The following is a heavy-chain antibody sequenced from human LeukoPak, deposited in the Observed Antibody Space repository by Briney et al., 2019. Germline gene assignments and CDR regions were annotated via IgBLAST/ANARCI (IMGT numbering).Heavy chain of an antibody. CDR2: IYYSGST. D-gene: IGHD1-1*01. V-gene: IGHV4-59*12. J-gene: IGHJ3*02. CDR1: GGSISSYY. Sequence: SETLSLTCTVSGGSISSYYWSWIRQPPGKGLEWIGYIYYSGSTNYNPSLKSRVTMSVDTSKNQFSLKLSSVTAADTAVYYCARDFGGQLERDAFDIWGQGTMVTVSS. CDR3: ARDFGGQLERDAFDI.